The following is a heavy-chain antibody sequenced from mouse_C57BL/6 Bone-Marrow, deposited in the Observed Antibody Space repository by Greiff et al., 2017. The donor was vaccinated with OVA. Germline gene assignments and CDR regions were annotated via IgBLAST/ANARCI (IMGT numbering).Heavy chain of an antibody. V-gene: IGHV1-81*01. CDR1: GYTFTSYG. CDR2: IYPRSGNT. CDR3: ARRSVTTFPYAMDY. J-gene: IGHJ4*01. Sequence: VKVVESGAELARPGASVKLSCKASGYTFTSYGISWVKQRTGQGLEWIGEIYPRSGNTYYNEKFKGKATLTADKSSSTAYMELRSLTSEDSAVYFCARRSVTTFPYAMDYWGQGTSVTVSS. D-gene: IGHD2-1*01.